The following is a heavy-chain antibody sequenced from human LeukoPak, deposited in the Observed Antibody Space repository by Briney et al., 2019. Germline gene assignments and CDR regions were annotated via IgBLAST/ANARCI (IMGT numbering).Heavy chain of an antibody. V-gene: IGHV4-31*03. Sequence: PSQTLSLTCTVSGGSISSGGYYWSWIRQHPGKGLEWIGYIYYSGSTYYNPSLKSRVTISVDTSKNQFTLKLSSVTAADTAVYYCAREGHSSGWYEDAFDIWGQGTMVTVSS. D-gene: IGHD6-19*01. CDR3: AREGHSSGWYEDAFDI. J-gene: IGHJ3*02. CDR1: GGSISSGGYY. CDR2: IYYSGST.